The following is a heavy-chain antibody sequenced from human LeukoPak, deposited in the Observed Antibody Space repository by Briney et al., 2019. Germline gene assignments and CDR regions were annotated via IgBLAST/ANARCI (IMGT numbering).Heavy chain of an antibody. Sequence: ASVKVSCKASGYTFTGYYMHWVRQAPGQGLEWMGRINPNSGGTNYAQQFQGRVTMTRDTSVSTAYMELSRLRSDDTAAYYCAREIVAGTNFDYWGQGTLVTVSS. CDR2: INPNSGGT. V-gene: IGHV1-2*06. D-gene: IGHD6-19*01. CDR1: GYTFTGYY. CDR3: AREIVAGTNFDY. J-gene: IGHJ4*02.